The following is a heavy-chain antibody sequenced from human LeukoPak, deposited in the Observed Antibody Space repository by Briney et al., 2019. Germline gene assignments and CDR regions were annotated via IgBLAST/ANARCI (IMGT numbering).Heavy chain of an antibody. J-gene: IGHJ4*01. Sequence: TGGSLRLSCAASGFTFRSYEMHWVRLTPGKGLTWVSRINSDGTKTDYADSVKGRFTISRDNGKNTLYLQMNSLRAEDTAIYYCASLDPFDYWGHGTLVTVSS. CDR2: INSDGTKT. CDR3: ASLDPFDY. CDR1: GFTFRSYE. V-gene: IGHV3-74*01.